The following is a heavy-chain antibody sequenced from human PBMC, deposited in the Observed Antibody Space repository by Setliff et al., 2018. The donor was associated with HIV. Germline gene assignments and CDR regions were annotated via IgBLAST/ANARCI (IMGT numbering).Heavy chain of an antibody. V-gene: IGHV3-74*01. CDR3: AILSYSSG. D-gene: IGHD1-26*01. Sequence: ETLSLSCAASGFTFSRYWMHWVRQAPGQGLVWVSGINNDTTTTAYADSVKGRFPISRDNAKNTLYLQMNDLRGEDTAVYYCAILSYSSGWGQGTQVTVS. J-gene: IGHJ4*02. CDR1: GFTFSRYW. CDR2: INNDTTTT.